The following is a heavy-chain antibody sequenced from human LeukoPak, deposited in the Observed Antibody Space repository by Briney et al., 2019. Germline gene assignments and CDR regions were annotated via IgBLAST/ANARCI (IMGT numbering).Heavy chain of an antibody. J-gene: IGHJ4*02. CDR3: ARGKEYSSSNY. CDR2: IIPIFGTA. CDR1: GGTFSSHA. V-gene: IGHV1-69*13. Sequence: RASVKVSCKASGGTFSSHAISWVRQAPGQGLEWMGGIIPIFGTANYAQKFQGRVTITADESTSTAYMELSSLRSEDTAVYYCARGKEYSSSNYWGQGTLVTVSS. D-gene: IGHD6-13*01.